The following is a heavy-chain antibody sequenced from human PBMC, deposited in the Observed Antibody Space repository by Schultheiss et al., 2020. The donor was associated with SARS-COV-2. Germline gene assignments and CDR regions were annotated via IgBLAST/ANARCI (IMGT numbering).Heavy chain of an antibody. CDR1: GGSISSGGYY. CDR2: IYYSGST. D-gene: IGHD1-7*01. Sequence: SETLSLTCTVSGGSISSGGYYWSWIRQPPGKGLEWIGYIYYSGSTNYNPSLKSRVTISVDTSKNQFSLKLSSVTAADTAVYYCARNADNWNYGYYYYYYGMDVWGQGTTVTVSS. CDR3: ARNADNWNYGYYYYYYGMDV. V-gene: IGHV4-30-4*08. J-gene: IGHJ6*02.